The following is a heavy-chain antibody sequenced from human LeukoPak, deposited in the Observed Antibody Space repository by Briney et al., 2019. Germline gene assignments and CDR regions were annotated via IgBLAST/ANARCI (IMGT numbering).Heavy chain of an antibody. CDR1: GFTFSYYY. Sequence: GGSLRLSCAASGFTFSYYYMTWVRQAPGKGLEWVSYISSSSNTVYYADSVKGRLTVSRDNANNSLYVQMTNLRAEDTAVYYCARRAMGATSFDYWGQGTLVTVSS. V-gene: IGHV3-11*04. CDR2: ISSSSNTV. D-gene: IGHD1-26*01. CDR3: ARRAMGATSFDY. J-gene: IGHJ4*02.